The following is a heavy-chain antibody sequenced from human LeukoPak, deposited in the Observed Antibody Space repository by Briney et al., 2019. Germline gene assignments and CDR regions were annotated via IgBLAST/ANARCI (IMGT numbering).Heavy chain of an antibody. CDR2: IISSSSYT. CDR3: ARSDRWLQLSDY. D-gene: IGHD5-24*01. CDR1: GFTFSDYY. V-gene: IGHV3-11*03. Sequence: PGGSLRLSCAASGFTFSDYYMNWIRQAPGKGLEWVSYIISSSSYTNYADSVKGRFTISRDNAKNSLYLQMNSLSAEDTAVYYCARSDRWLQLSDYWGQGTLVTVSS. J-gene: IGHJ4*02.